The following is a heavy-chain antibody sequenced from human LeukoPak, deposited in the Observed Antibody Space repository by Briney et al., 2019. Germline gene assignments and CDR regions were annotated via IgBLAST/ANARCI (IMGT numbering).Heavy chain of an antibody. D-gene: IGHD6-19*01. J-gene: IGHJ5*02. Sequence: SETLSLTCAVYGGSFSGYYWSWIRQPPGKGLEWIGEINHSGSTNYNPSLKSRVTISVDTSKNQFSLKLSSVTAADTAVYYCARVAGYSSGWYSGWFDPWGREPWSPSPQ. CDR2: INHSGST. CDR1: GGSFSGYY. V-gene: IGHV4-34*01. CDR3: ARVAGYSSGWYSGWFDP.